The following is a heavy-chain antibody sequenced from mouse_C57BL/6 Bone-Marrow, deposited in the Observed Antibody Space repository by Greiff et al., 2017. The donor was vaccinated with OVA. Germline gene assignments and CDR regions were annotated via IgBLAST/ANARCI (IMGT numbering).Heavy chain of an antibody. V-gene: IGHV1-39*01. J-gene: IGHJ4*01. CDR2: INPNYGAT. CDR3: ATAYYGSTPSHYYAMDY. CDR1: GYSFTDYN. D-gene: IGHD1-1*01. Sequence: VQLQQSGPELVKPGASVKISCKASGYSFTDYNMNWVKQSTGKSLEWIGVINPNYGATSYNQKFKGKATLTVDQSSSTAYMQLNSLTSEDSAVYYCATAYYGSTPSHYYAMDYWGQGTSVTVSS.